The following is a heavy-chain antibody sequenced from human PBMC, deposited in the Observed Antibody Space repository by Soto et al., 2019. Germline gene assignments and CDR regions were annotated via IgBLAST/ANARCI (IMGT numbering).Heavy chain of an antibody. Sequence: QVQLVQSGAEVKKPGSSVKVSCKASGGTFSSYTISWVRQAPGQGLEWMGRIIPILGIANYAQKFQGRVTITADKSTSTAYMKLSSLRSEDTAVYYCARDVGGGWFDPWGQGTLVTVSS. CDR3: ARDVGGGWFDP. CDR1: GGTFSSYT. CDR2: IIPILGIA. D-gene: IGHD3-16*01. J-gene: IGHJ5*02. V-gene: IGHV1-69*08.